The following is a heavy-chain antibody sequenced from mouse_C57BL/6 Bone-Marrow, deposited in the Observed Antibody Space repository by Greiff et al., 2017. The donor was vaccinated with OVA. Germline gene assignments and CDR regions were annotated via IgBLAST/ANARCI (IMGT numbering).Heavy chain of an antibody. Sequence: QVQLQQSGAELARPGASVKLSCKASGYTFTSYGISWVKQRTGQGLEWIGEIYPRSGNTYYNEKFKGKATLTADKSSSTAYMELRILTSEDSAVYFCARSYPRAMDYWGQGTSVTVSS. CDR1: GYTFTSYG. V-gene: IGHV1-81*01. J-gene: IGHJ4*01. D-gene: IGHD2-10*01. CDR2: IYPRSGNT. CDR3: ARSYPRAMDY.